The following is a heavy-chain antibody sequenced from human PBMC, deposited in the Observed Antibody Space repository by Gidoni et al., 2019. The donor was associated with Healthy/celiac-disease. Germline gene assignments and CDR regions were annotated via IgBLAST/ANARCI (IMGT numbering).Heavy chain of an antibody. J-gene: IGHJ4*02. CDR2: INHSGST. CDR1: GGSFSGYY. D-gene: IGHD6-25*01. Sequence: QVQLQQWGAGLLKPSETLSLTCAVYGGSFSGYYWSWIRQPPGKGLEWIGEINHSGSTNYNPSLKSRVTISVDTSKNQFSLKLSSVTAADTAVYYCARVQRYSSGWVDYWGQGTLVTVSS. CDR3: ARVQRYSSGWVDY. V-gene: IGHV4-34*01.